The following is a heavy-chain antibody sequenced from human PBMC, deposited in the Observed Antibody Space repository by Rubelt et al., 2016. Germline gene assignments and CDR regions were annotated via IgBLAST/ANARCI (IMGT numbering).Heavy chain of an antibody. D-gene: IGHD2-21*02. CDR2: IWYDGSNK. Sequence: QVQLVESGGGVVQPGRSLRLSCAASGFTFSSYGMHWVRQAPGKGLEWVAVIWYDGSNKYYADSVKGRFTISRDNSKNTLYLQMNSRRAEDTAVYYCARDVVVTARDYYYGMDVWGQGTTVTVSS. CDR3: ARDVVVTARDYYYGMDV. V-gene: IGHV3-33*01. J-gene: IGHJ6*02. CDR1: GFTFSSYG.